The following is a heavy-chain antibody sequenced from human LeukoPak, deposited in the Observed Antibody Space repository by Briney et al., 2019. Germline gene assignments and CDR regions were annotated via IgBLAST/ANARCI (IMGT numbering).Heavy chain of an antibody. V-gene: IGHV3-7*01. Sequence: GGSLRLSCAASGFTFSNSWMSWVRQAPGKGLEWVANINQDGSEKYYVDSVKGRFTISRDNTKNSLYLQMNGLRAEDTAVYYCAKDWDCWGQGTLVTVSS. J-gene: IGHJ4*02. CDR3: AKDWDC. CDR2: INQDGSEK. CDR1: GFTFSNSW.